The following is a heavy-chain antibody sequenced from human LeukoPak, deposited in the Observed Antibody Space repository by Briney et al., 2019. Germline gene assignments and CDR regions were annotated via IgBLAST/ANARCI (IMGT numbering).Heavy chain of an antibody. CDR2: INPSGGST. Sequence: ASVKVSCKASGYTFTSYYMHWVRQAPGQGLEWMGIINPSGGSTSYAQKFQGRVTMTRDTSTSTAYMELSSLRSGDTAVYYCARAFTFYCSSTSCQTNWFDPWGQGTLVTVSS. J-gene: IGHJ5*02. CDR1: GYTFTSYY. D-gene: IGHD2-2*01. CDR3: ARAFTFYCSSTSCQTNWFDP. V-gene: IGHV1-46*01.